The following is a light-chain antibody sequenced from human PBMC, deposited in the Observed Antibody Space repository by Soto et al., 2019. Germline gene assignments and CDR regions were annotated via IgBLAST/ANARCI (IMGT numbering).Light chain of an antibody. CDR1: ESLFGF. J-gene: IGKJ2*01. Sequence: EIVMTQSPATLSVSPGERVTLSCRASESLFGFLAWYQQKPGQAPRLLIYGVSTKATDVPARFSGSGSATDLTLTISSLQSDDSAVYYCQSYNDWPFAFGQGTKLVI. CDR3: QSYNDWPFA. CDR2: GVS. V-gene: IGKV3-15*01.